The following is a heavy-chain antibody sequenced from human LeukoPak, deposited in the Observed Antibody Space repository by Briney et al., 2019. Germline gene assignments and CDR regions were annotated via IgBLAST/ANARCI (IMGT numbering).Heavy chain of an antibody. J-gene: IGHJ4*02. CDR3: AKEKTYYYDSSGYPEV. CDR2: ISGSGGST. D-gene: IGHD3-22*01. V-gene: IGHV3-23*01. Sequence: GGSLRLSCAASGFTFSSYAMSWVRQAPGKGLEWVSAISGSGGSTYYADSVKGRFTISRDNSKNTLYLQMNSLRAEDTAVYYCAKEKTYYYDSSGYPEVWGQGTLVTVSS. CDR1: GFTFSSYA.